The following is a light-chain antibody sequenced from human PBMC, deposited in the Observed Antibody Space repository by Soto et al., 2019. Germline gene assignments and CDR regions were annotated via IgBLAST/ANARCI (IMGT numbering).Light chain of an antibody. CDR2: DAS. Sequence: DVQMTQSPSTLSASVGDRVTITCRASQPINSWLAWFQQKPGKAPQLLIHDASSLESGVPPRFSGIGFGTDFTLTITNLQPEDVSTYYCQPYKTYPFTFGQGTKLEIK. CDR3: QPYKTYPFT. J-gene: IGKJ2*01. CDR1: QPINSW. V-gene: IGKV1-5*01.